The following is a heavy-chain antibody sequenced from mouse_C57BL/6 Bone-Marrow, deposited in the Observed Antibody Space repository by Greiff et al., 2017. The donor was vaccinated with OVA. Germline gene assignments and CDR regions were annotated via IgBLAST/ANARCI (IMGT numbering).Heavy chain of an antibody. Sequence: VQLQQSGAELVKPGASVKLSCKASGYTFTSYWMHWVKQRPGQGLEWIGMIHPNSGSTNYNEKFKSKATLTVDKSSSTAYMQLSSLTSEDSAVYYCARGLYGSSYDYFDYWGQGTTLTVSS. J-gene: IGHJ2*01. D-gene: IGHD1-1*01. CDR2: IHPNSGST. V-gene: IGHV1-64*01. CDR3: ARGLYGSSYDYFDY. CDR1: GYTFTSYW.